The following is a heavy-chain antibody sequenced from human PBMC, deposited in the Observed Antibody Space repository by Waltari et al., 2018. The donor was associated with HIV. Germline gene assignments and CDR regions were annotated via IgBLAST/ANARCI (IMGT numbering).Heavy chain of an antibody. CDR2: ISYDGSNK. J-gene: IGHJ6*02. CDR1: GFTFSGYG. D-gene: IGHD3-10*01. Sequence: QVQLVESGGGVVQPGRSLRLSCEVSGFTFSGYGMHWVRQAPGKGLAWVAVISYDGSNKYFAESVKCRFTISRDNSKHTLYLQMSSLRAEDTAVYYCAKGDRGLGIFYYYYYAMDVWGRGTTVTVSS. V-gene: IGHV3-30*18. CDR3: AKGDRGLGIFYYYYYAMDV.